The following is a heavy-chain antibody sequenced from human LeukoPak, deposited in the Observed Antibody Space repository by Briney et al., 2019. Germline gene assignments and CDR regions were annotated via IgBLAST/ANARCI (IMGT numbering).Heavy chain of an antibody. CDR2: INPNSGGT. CDR1: GYTFTGYY. J-gene: IGHJ4*02. D-gene: IGHD3-10*01. Sequence: GASVKVSCKASGYTFTGYYMHWVRQAPGQGLEWTGWINPNSGGTNYAQKFQGRVTMTRDTSITTAYMELTSLRSDDTAVYYCARDLFYSVSGTYYNVGRVFWGQGTLVTVSS. CDR3: ARDLFYSVSGTYYNVGRVF. V-gene: IGHV1-2*02.